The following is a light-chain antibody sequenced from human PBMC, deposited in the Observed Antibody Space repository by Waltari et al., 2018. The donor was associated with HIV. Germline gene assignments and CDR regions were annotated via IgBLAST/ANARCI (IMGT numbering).Light chain of an antibody. Sequence: IPMTPSPSSLSASVGTRASMSCRASENIERYLNWYQQRPGKAPKLLIYGAFTLQTGVPSRFSASGSGTDFTLTIRNLQPEDVALYFCQQSSITPLTFGGGTRVDIK. CDR3: QQSSITPLT. CDR1: ENIERY. V-gene: IGKV1-39*01. CDR2: GAF. J-gene: IGKJ4*01.